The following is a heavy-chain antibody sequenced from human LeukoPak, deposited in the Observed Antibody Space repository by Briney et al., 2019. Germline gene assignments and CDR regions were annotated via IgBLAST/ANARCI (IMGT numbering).Heavy chain of an antibody. CDR3: AKVGRTYCGGDCYSSFDY. CDR1: GFTFSSYA. CDR2: ISGSGGST. J-gene: IGHJ4*02. D-gene: IGHD2-21*02. V-gene: IGHV3-23*01. Sequence: GGSLRLSCAASGFTFSSYAMSWVRQAPGKGPEWVSAISGSGGSTYYADSVKGRFTISRDNSKNTLYLQMNSLRAEDTAVYYCAKVGRTYCGGDCYSSFDYWGQGTLVTVSS.